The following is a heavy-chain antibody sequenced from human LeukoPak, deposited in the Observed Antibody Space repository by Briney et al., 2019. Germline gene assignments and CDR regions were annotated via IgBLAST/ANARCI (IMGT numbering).Heavy chain of an antibody. CDR1: GFTFSRYG. Sequence: GGSLRLSCAASGFTFSRYGMNWFRQAPGRGLEWLSYTSGSSGSTIYYAQSVRGRFTISRDNVKNSAYLQMNSLGAGDTAVYFCARDKIQWLRYSYFDYWGQGILVTVSS. V-gene: IGHV3-48*01. CDR2: TSGSSGSTI. CDR3: ARDKIQWLRYSYFDY. D-gene: IGHD5-12*01. J-gene: IGHJ4*02.